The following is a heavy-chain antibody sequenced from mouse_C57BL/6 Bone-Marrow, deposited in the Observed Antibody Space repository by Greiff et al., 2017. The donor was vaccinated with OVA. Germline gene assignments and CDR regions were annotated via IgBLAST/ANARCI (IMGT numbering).Heavy chain of an antibody. CDR1: GYTFTDYN. CDR2: INPNNGGT. J-gene: IGHJ3*01. CDR3: ARMGITTVVAKGAGFAY. D-gene: IGHD1-1*01. Sequence: VQLKQSGPELVKPGASVKIPCKASGYTFTDYNMDWVKQSHGKSLEWIGDINPNNGGTIYNQKFKGKATLTVDKSSSTAYMELRSLTSEDTAVYYCARMGITTVVAKGAGFAYWGQGTLVTVSA. V-gene: IGHV1-18*01.